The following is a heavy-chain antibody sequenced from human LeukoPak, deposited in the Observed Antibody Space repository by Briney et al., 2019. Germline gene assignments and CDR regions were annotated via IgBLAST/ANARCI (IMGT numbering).Heavy chain of an antibody. CDR1: GFTVSSNY. J-gene: IGHJ4*02. CDR3: ARVDYYDSRAARY. CDR2: IYSGGST. V-gene: IGHV3-66*01. D-gene: IGHD3-22*01. Sequence: PGGSLRLSCAASGFTVSSNYMSWVRQAPGKGLEWVSVIYSGGSTYYADSVKGRFTISRDNSKNTLYLQMNSLRAEDTAVYYCARVDYYDSRAARYWGQGTLVTVSS.